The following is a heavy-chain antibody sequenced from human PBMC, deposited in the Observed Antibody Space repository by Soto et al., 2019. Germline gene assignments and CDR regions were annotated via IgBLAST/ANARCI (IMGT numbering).Heavy chain of an antibody. Sequence: SETLSLTCTVSGGSISSGDYYWSWIRQPPGKGLEWIGYIYYSGSTYYNPSLKSRVTISVDTSKNQFSLKLSSVTAADTAVYYCARDPRFDYYDSSGYLPDAFDIWGQGTMVTVSS. CDR3: ARDPRFDYYDSSGYLPDAFDI. J-gene: IGHJ3*02. CDR1: GGSISSGDYY. CDR2: IYYSGST. V-gene: IGHV4-30-4*01. D-gene: IGHD3-22*01.